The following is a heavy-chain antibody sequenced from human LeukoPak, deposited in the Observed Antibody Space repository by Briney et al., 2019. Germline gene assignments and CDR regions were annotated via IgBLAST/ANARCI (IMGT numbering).Heavy chain of an antibody. Sequence: SETLSLTCTVSGYSISSGYYWGWIRQPPGKGLEWIGSIYHSGSTYYSPSLKSRVTISVDTSKNQFSLKLSSVTAADTAVYYCASAPITMVRGMYYYYMDVWGKGTTVTVSS. J-gene: IGHJ6*03. CDR1: GYSISSGYY. CDR3: ASAPITMVRGMYYYYMDV. V-gene: IGHV4-38-2*02. D-gene: IGHD3-10*01. CDR2: IYHSGST.